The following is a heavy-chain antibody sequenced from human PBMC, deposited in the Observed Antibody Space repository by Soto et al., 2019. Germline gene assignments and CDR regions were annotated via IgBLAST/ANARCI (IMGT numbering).Heavy chain of an antibody. D-gene: IGHD5-18*01. CDR3: ARVLGIRLWSPPHY. V-gene: IGHV1-3*01. CDR2: INAGNGNT. CDR1: GYTFTSYA. Sequence: ASVKVSCKASGYTFTSYAMHWVRQAPGQRLEWMGWINAGNGNTKYSQKFQGRVTITRDTSASTAYMELSSLRSEDTAVYYCARVLGIRLWSPPHYWGQGTLVTVSS. J-gene: IGHJ4*02.